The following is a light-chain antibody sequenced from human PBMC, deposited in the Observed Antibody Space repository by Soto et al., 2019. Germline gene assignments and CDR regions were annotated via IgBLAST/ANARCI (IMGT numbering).Light chain of an antibody. J-gene: IGKJ1*01. CDR1: QSLVDSAGNTH. CDR3: MQTAQFPRT. Sequence: DIVMTQTPLSSPVTLGQPASISCRSSQSLVDSAGNTHLSWLQQRPGQPPRLLIYKISNRFPGVPDRFSGSGAGTDFTLKISRVEAEDVGLYYCMQTAQFPRTFGQGTKVEIK. V-gene: IGKV2-24*01. CDR2: KIS.